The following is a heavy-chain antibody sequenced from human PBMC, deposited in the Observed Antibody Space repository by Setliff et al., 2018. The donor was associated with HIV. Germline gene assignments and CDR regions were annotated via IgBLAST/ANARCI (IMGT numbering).Heavy chain of an antibody. D-gene: IGHD6-13*01. CDR1: GGSISSYY. CDR3: ARDLGPYSSSWYVGLDSWFDP. CDR2: IYYSGST. Sequence: PSETLSLTCTVSGGSISSYYWSWIRQPPGKGLEWIGYIYYSGSTNYNPSLKSRVTISVDTSKNQFSLKLSSVTAADTAVYYCARDLGPYSSSWYVGLDSWFDPWGQGTLVTVSS. V-gene: IGHV4-59*01. J-gene: IGHJ5*02.